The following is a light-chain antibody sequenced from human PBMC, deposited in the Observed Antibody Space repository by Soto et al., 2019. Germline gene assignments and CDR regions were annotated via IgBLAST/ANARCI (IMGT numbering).Light chain of an antibody. CDR1: QSIDRW. CDR3: QHYNSYGT. J-gene: IGKJ1*01. Sequence: NQMAQAPCLLPGCLGNIITINCRASQSIDRWLAWYQQRPGKAPKILIYHASSLETGVPSRFSGSGSGTEFTLTISSLQPDDFATYYCQHYNSYGTFGQGTKVDI. CDR2: HAS. V-gene: IGKV1-5*01.